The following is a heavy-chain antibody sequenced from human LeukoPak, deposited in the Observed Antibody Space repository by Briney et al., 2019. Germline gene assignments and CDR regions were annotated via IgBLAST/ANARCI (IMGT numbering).Heavy chain of an antibody. V-gene: IGHV4-34*01. J-gene: IGHJ4*02. CDR3: ARRRLGEFFDY. CDR2: INHSGST. Sequence: SETLSLTCTVSGGSISNYYWSWIRQPPGKGLEWIGEINHSGSTNYNPSLKSRVTISVDTSKNQFSLKLSSVTAADTAVYYCARRRLGEFFDYWGQGTLVTVSS. CDR1: GGSISNYY. D-gene: IGHD3-16*01.